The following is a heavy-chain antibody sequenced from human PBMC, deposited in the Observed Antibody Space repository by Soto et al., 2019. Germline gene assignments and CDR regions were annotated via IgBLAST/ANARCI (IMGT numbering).Heavy chain of an antibody. CDR2: ISYDGSNK. V-gene: IGHV3-30*18. Sequence: PGGSLRLSCAASGFNFSSYGMHWVRQAPGKGLEWVAVISYDGSNKYYADSVKGRFTISRDNSKNTLYLQMNSLRAEDTAVYYCAKDDTLRITGTTSDYYDGMDVWGQGTTVTVSS. CDR1: GFNFSSYG. J-gene: IGHJ6*02. CDR3: AKDDTLRITGTTSDYYDGMDV. D-gene: IGHD1-7*01.